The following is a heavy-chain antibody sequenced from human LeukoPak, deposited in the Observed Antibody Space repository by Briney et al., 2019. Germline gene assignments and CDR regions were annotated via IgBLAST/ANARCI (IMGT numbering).Heavy chain of an antibody. V-gene: IGHV3-9*01. CDR1: GFTFDDYA. CDR2: ISWNSGSI. J-gene: IGHJ3*02. D-gene: IGHD3-22*01. CDR3: ARDRMGPNTSGYTHDSFDI. Sequence: PGRSLRLSWAASGFTFDDYAMHWVRQAPGKGLEWVSGISWNSGSIGYADSVKGRFTISRDNAKNSLYLQMNSLRAEDTALYYCARDRMGPNTSGYTHDSFDIRGQGTMVTVSS.